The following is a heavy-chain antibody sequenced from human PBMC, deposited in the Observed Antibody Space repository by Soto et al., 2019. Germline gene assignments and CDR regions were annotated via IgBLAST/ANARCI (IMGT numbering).Heavy chain of an antibody. V-gene: IGHV1-18*01. CDR1: GYTFTSYG. CDR3: ARDPRHYYDSSGYLDY. Sequence: GASVKVSCKASGYTFTSYGISWVRQAPGQGLEWMGWISAYNGNTNYAQKLQGRVTMTTDTSTSTAYMELRSLRSDDTAVYYCARDPRHYYDSSGYLDYWGQGTLVTVSS. CDR2: ISAYNGNT. D-gene: IGHD3-22*01. J-gene: IGHJ4*02.